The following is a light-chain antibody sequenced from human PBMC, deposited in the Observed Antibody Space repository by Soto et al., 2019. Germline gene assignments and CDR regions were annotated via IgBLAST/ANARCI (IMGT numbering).Light chain of an antibody. CDR3: QQYNSYSRT. J-gene: IGKJ1*01. V-gene: IGKV1-5*01. Sequence: DIQMTRARSTLSASVGDRVTITCRASQSISSWLAWNQQKPGKAPKLLIYDASSLESGVPSRFSGSGSGTEFTLTISSLQPDDFATYYCQQYNSYSRTFGQGTKVDIK. CDR1: QSISSW. CDR2: DAS.